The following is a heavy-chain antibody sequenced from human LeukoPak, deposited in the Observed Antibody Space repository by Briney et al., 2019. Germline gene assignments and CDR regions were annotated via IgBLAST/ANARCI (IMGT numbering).Heavy chain of an antibody. V-gene: IGHV3-23*01. CDR1: GFTFRTYA. J-gene: IGHJ6*02. Sequence: PGGSLRLSCAGSGFTFRTYAMGWVRQAPGKGLEWVSSINSGGDDTYYADSVKGRFTISRDNFKNTLYLQVNSLRAEDTAVYYCVKPPRLSIIRGEGMDVWGQRTTVTVSS. CDR2: INSGGDDT. D-gene: IGHD3-10*01. CDR3: VKPPRLSIIRGEGMDV.